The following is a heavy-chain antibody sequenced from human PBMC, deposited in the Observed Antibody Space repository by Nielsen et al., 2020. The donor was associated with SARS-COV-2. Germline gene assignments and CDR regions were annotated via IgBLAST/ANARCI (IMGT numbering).Heavy chain of an antibody. CDR2: IKHDGSEK. CDR3: AKDLTSGSYYDWFDP. Sequence: GESLKISCGASGFTFSDYWMTWVRQAPGKGLEWLASIKHDGSEKYYVDSVKGRFTISRDNAKNSLYLQMNSLRAEDTAVYYCAKDLTSGSYYDWFDPWGQGTLVTVSS. D-gene: IGHD1-26*01. J-gene: IGHJ5*02. CDR1: GFTFSDYW. V-gene: IGHV3-7*01.